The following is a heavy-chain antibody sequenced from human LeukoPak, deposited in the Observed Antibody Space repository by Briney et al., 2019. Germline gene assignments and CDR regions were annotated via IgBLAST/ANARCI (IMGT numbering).Heavy chain of an antibody. J-gene: IGHJ4*02. V-gene: IGHV1-2*02. CDR2: INPNSGGT. CDR3: ARDHQRGSDY. D-gene: IGHD3-10*01. Sequence: ASVKVSRKASGYTFTGYYMHWVRQAPGQGLEWMGWINPNSGGTNYEQKYQGRGTMTRDTSISTAYMELSRLRSDDTAVYYYARDHQRGSDYWGQGTLVTVSS. CDR1: GYTFTGYY.